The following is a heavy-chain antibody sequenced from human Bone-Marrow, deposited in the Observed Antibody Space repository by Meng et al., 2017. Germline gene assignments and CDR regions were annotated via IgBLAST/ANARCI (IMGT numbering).Heavy chain of an antibody. J-gene: IGHJ4*02. Sequence: QGQVVQSGAWVKKPGASVKVSCKASGYTFPDYWLHWVRRAPGQGLEWMGRINPKSGDTHYAQRFQGRVTMTGDTSISTAYMELSGLRSDDTAMYYCARDEDISAAGKLFGDYWGQGTLVTVSS. V-gene: IGHV1-2*06. CDR3: ARDEDISAAGKLFGDY. D-gene: IGHD6-13*01. CDR1: GYTFPDYW. CDR2: INPKSGDT.